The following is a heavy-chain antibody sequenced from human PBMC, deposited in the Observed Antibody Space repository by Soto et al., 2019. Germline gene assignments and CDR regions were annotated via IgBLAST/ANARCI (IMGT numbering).Heavy chain of an antibody. V-gene: IGHV3-33*01. CDR2: IWYDGSNK. Sequence: QVQLVESGGGVVQPGRSLRLSCAASGFTFSSYGMHWVRQAPGKGLEWVAVIWYDGSNKYYADSVKGRFTISRDNSKNTLYLQMNSLRAEDTAVYYCARACCGDCSSTSCSLDYWSQGTLVTVSS. D-gene: IGHD2-2*01. J-gene: IGHJ4*02. CDR1: GFTFSSYG. CDR3: ARACCGDCSSTSCSLDY.